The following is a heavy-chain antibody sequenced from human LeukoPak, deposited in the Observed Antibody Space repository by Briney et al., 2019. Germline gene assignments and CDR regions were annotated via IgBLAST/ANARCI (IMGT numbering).Heavy chain of an antibody. D-gene: IGHD3-16*01. CDR2: IQPDGSEG. J-gene: IGHJ5*02. CDR1: GFTVSSEW. CDR3: ASQSFAKFDP. Sequence: QSGGSLRLSCAASGFTVSSEWMSWVRQAPGKGLEWVGNIQPDGSEGYPVDSVKGRFTISRDNARNSLFLQMNSLRVEDTAVYYCASQSFAKFDPWGQGTLVIVSS. V-gene: IGHV3-7*01.